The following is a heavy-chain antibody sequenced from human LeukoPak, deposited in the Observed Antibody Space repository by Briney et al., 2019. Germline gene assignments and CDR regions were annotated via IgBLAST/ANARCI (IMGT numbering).Heavy chain of an antibody. CDR1: DDSISRSSYY. CDR2: FYYSGFT. Sequence: SETLSLTCSVSDDSISRSSYYWGWIRQPPGKGLEWIGTFYYSGFTYYNPSRKNRITIAVDTTKNQFYLKLSSVPAEDTAVYYCARLKVGTTHPDYWGQGTLVTVSS. J-gene: IGHJ4*02. D-gene: IGHD1-26*01. CDR3: ARLKVGTTHPDY. V-gene: IGHV4-39*01.